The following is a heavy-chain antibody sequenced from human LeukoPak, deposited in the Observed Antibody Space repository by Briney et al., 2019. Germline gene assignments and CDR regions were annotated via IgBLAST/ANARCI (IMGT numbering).Heavy chain of an antibody. CDR1: GYSFTNYW. CDR3: ASPVVYDAFDI. Sequence: GESLKISCKGSGYSFTNYWIGWVRQMPGKGLEWMGIIYPGDSDTRYSPSFQGHVTISADKSISTAYLQWSSLKASDTATYYCASPVVYDAFDIWGQGTMVTVSS. V-gene: IGHV5-51*01. D-gene: IGHD3-22*01. CDR2: IYPGDSDT. J-gene: IGHJ3*02.